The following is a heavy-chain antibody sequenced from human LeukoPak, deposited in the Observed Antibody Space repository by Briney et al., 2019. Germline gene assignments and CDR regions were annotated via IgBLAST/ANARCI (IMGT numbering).Heavy chain of an antibody. V-gene: IGHV4-59*08. CDR3: ARISRTHYGMDV. J-gene: IGHJ6*02. CDR1: GGSIGSYY. CDR2: IYYSGST. Sequence: SETLSLTCTVSGGSIGSYYWSWIRQPPGKGLEWIGYIYYSGSTNYNPSLKSRVTISVDTSKNQFSLKLSSVTAADTAVYYCARISRTHYGMDVWGQGTTVTVSS.